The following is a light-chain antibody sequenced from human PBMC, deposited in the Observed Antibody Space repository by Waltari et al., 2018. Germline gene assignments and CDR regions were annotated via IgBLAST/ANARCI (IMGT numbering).Light chain of an antibody. Sequence: QSVLTQPHSVSGTPGQRVTISGRSSTTNIGAGPNVPWYQHLPGTAPKLLIYCNNNRPSGVPERFSGSKSGTSASLAITGLQADDEADYFCQSFDNMLSGGVVFGGGTKLAVL. J-gene: IGLJ2*01. V-gene: IGLV1-40*01. CDR3: QSFDNMLSGGVV. CDR1: TTNIGAGPN. CDR2: CNN.